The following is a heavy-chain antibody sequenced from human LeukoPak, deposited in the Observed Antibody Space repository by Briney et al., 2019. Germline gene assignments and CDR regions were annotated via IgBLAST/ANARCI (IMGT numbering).Heavy chain of an antibody. J-gene: IGHJ2*01. CDR1: GGSLSGYS. CDR3: ARGIVLVPAAKEYFDL. D-gene: IGHD2-2*01. Sequence: SETLSLTCAVYGGSLSGYSWSWIRQPPGKGLEWIGEINHSGSTNYNPSLKSRVTISVDTSKNQFSLKLSSVTAADTAVYYCARGIVLVPAAKEYFDLWGRGTLVTVSS. V-gene: IGHV4-34*01. CDR2: INHSGST.